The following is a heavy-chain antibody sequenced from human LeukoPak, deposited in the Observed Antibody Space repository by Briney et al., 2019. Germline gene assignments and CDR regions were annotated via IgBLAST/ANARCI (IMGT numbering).Heavy chain of an antibody. D-gene: IGHD2-2*01. Sequence: ASVKVSCKASGYTFTSYYMHWVRQAPGQGLEWMRIINPSGGSTSYAQKFQGRVTMTRDTSTSTVYMELSSLRSEDTAVYYCAREYCSSTSCYDAFDIWGQGTMVTVSS. CDR3: AREYCSSTSCYDAFDI. V-gene: IGHV1-46*03. CDR2: INPSGGST. J-gene: IGHJ3*02. CDR1: GYTFTSYY.